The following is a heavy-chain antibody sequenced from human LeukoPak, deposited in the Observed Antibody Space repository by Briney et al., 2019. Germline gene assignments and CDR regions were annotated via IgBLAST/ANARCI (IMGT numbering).Heavy chain of an antibody. J-gene: IGHJ5*02. D-gene: IGHD3-22*01. V-gene: IGHV4-39*07. CDR3: ARDYYYDSSGYYEKNWFDP. CDR1: GGSINSPSYY. CDR2: IYYSGST. Sequence: SETLSLTCTVSGGSINSPSYYWGWIRQPPGKGLEWIGSIYYSGSTYYNPSLKSRVTISVDTSKNQFSLKLSSVTAADTAAYYCARDYYYDSSGYYEKNWFDPWGQGTLVTVSS.